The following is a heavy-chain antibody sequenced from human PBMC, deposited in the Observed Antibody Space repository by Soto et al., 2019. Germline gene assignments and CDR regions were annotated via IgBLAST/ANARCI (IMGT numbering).Heavy chain of an antibody. CDR3: ARDSSGSYSPDDAFDI. CDR2: ISYDGSNK. V-gene: IGHV3-30-3*01. J-gene: IGHJ3*02. CDR1: VFTFSSYA. D-gene: IGHD1-26*01. Sequence: PGGSLRLSCSASVFTFSSYAMHWFRQAPGKGLEWVAVISYDGSNKYYADSVKGRFTISRDNSKNTLYLQMNSLRAEDTAVYYCARDSSGSYSPDDAFDIWGQGTMVTVSS.